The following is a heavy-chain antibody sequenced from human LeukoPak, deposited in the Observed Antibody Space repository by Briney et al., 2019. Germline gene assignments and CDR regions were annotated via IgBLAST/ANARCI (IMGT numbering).Heavy chain of an antibody. Sequence: PGGSLRLSCAASGFTFSSYSMNWVRQAPGKGLEWVSYISSSSSTIYYADSAKGRFTISRDNAKNSLYLQMNSLRAEDTAVYYCAKTERRHIVVVIAMFPGHFDYWGQGTLVTVSS. D-gene: IGHD2-21*01. V-gene: IGHV3-48*04. CDR3: AKTERRHIVVVIAMFPGHFDY. J-gene: IGHJ4*02. CDR1: GFTFSSYS. CDR2: ISSSSSTI.